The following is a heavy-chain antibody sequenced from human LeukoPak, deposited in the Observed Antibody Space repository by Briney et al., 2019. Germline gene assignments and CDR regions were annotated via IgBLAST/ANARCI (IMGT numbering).Heavy chain of an antibody. V-gene: IGHV4-34*01. J-gene: IGHJ4*02. Sequence: SETLSLTCAVYGGSFSGYYWSWISQPPGKGLEWIGEINHSGSTNYNPSLKSRVTISVDTSKNQFSLKLSSVTAADTAVYYCARGHYDFWSGYRSQNFDYWGQGTLVTVSS. CDR3: ARGHYDFWSGYRSQNFDY. D-gene: IGHD3-3*01. CDR2: INHSGST. CDR1: GGSFSGYY.